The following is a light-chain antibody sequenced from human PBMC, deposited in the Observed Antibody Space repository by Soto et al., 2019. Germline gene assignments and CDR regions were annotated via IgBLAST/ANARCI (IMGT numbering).Light chain of an antibody. Sequence: DIQMTQSPSSLSASVVDIVTITCRASQDIRHDLGWYQQKPGKAPKLLIYKASTLKSGVPSRFSGSGSGTEFTLTISSLQPDDFATYYCQNYNSYSEEFGQGTKVDIK. CDR2: KAS. CDR3: QNYNSYSEE. J-gene: IGKJ1*01. CDR1: QDIRHD. V-gene: IGKV1-5*03.